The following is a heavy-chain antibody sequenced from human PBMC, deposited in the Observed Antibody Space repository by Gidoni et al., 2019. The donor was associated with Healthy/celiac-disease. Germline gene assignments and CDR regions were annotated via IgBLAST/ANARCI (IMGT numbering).Heavy chain of an antibody. D-gene: IGHD3-3*01. J-gene: IGHJ5*02. Sequence: QVQLQESGPGLVKPSQTLSLTCTVSGGSISSGDYYWSWIRQPPGKGLEWIGYIYNSGSTYYNPSLKSRVTISVDTSNNQFSLKLSSVTAADTAVYYCAREPRDFWSGYSGGYNWFDPWGQGTLVTVSS. CDR2: IYNSGST. V-gene: IGHV4-30-4*01. CDR3: AREPRDFWSGYSGGYNWFDP. CDR1: GGSISSGDYY.